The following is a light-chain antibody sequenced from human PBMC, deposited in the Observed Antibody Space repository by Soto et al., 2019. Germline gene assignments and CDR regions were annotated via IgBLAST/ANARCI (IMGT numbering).Light chain of an antibody. V-gene: IGKV3-15*01. Sequence: ELVMTQSPATLSVSPGERATLSCRASQSVSIKLAWYQQRPGQAPRLLIYDTSTRATGIPARFSGSGSGTEFILTISSVESEDFAIYYCQQHNDWPTFGQGTRLEI. CDR1: QSVSIK. CDR2: DTS. J-gene: IGKJ5*01. CDR3: QQHNDWPT.